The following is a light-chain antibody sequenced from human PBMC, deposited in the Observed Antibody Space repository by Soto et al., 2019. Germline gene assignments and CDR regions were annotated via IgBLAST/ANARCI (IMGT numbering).Light chain of an antibody. V-gene: IGKV3-20*01. CDR3: QQYGSSPPIT. Sequence: EIMLTQSPGTLSLSPGERATLSCRASQSVSSSYLAWYQQKPGQAPRLLIYGASSRATGIPDRFSGSGSGTDFTLTISRLEPEDFAVYYCQQYGSSPPITFGQGTRLE. CDR2: GAS. CDR1: QSVSSSY. J-gene: IGKJ5*01.